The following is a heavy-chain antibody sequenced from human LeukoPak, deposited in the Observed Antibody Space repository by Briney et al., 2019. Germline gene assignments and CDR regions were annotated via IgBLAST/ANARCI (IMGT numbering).Heavy chain of an antibody. CDR1: GFTFSSYA. V-gene: IGHV3-23*01. Sequence: GGSLRLSCAASGFTFSSYAMTWVRQAPGKGLEWVSIISGASGGSTYYADSVKGRFTISRDNSKNTLYLQMNSLRAEDMALYYCARGGSSSWYPNFDYWGQGTLVTVSS. D-gene: IGHD6-13*01. J-gene: IGHJ4*02. CDR2: ISGASGGST. CDR3: ARGGSSSWYPNFDY.